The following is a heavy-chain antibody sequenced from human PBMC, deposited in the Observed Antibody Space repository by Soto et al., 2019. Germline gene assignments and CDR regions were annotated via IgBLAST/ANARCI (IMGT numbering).Heavy chain of an antibody. D-gene: IGHD3-22*01. CDR1: GGTFSSYA. J-gene: IGHJ5*02. CDR3: ADAHLDYYDSSGYYPYNWFDP. Sequence: GASVKVSCKASGGTFSSYAISWVRQAPGQGLEWMGGIIPIFGTANYAQKFQGRVTITADESTSTAYMELSSLRSEDTAVYYCADAHLDYYDSSGYYPYNWFDPWGQGTLVTVSS. CDR2: IIPIFGTA. V-gene: IGHV1-69*13.